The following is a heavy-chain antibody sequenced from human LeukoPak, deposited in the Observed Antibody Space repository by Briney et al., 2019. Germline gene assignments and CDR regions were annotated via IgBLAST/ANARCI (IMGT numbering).Heavy chain of an antibody. CDR3: ARGTTMIVVSAFDI. CDR2: IYSGGST. D-gene: IGHD3-22*01. J-gene: IGHJ3*02. Sequence: GGSLRLSCAASGFTFSSYWMTWVRQAPGKGLEWVSVIYSGGSTYYADSVKGRFTISRDNSKNTLYLQMNSLRAEDTAVYYCARGTTMIVVSAFDIWGQGTMVTVSS. CDR1: GFTFSSYW. V-gene: IGHV3-53*01.